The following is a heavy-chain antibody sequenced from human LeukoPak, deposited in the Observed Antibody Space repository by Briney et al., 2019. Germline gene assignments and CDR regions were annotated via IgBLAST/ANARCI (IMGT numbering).Heavy chain of an antibody. J-gene: IGHJ4*02. D-gene: IGHD3-3*01. CDR2: IEYDGSKK. V-gene: IGHV3-30*02. CDR1: GFTFSSYV. CDR3: ARDFTIFGVDHYFDY. Sequence: PGGSLRLSCAASGFTFSSYVMHWLRQAPGKGLEWVAFIEYDGSKKKYVDSVKGRFTISRDNSKSTLHLQMNSLRAEDTAVYYCARDFTIFGVDHYFDYWGQGTLVTVSS.